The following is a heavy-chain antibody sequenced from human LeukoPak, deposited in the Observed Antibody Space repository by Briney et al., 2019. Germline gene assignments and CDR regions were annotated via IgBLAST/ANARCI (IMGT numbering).Heavy chain of an antibody. CDR2: IKKDGSEK. J-gene: IGHJ3*02. Sequence: PGGSLRLSCAASGFTFSRYWMSWVRQAPGKGLEWVANIKKDGSEKYYVDSVKGRFTISRDNAKNSLYLQMNSLRAEDTAVYYCARVLPDFWSLHAFDIWGQGTMVTVSS. CDR3: ARVLPDFWSLHAFDI. D-gene: IGHD3-3*01. CDR1: GFTFSRYW. V-gene: IGHV3-7*01.